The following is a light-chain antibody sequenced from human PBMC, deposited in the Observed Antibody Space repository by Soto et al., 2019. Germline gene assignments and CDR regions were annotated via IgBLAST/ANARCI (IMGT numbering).Light chain of an antibody. V-gene: IGLV2-23*02. CDR1: NSDVGNYNH. J-gene: IGLJ2*01. CDR2: EVS. Sequence: QSALTQPVSVSGSPGQSITISCTGTNSDVGNYNHVSWYQQHPGKAPKLMIYEVSKRPSGVSNRFSGSKSANTASLTISGLQAEDEADYYCCSFARSNTWVFGGGTKVTVL. CDR3: CSFARSNTWV.